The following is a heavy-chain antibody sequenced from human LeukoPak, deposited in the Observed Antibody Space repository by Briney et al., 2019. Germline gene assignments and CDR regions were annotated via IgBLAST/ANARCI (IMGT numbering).Heavy chain of an antibody. CDR2: ISSSSSTI. D-gene: IGHD3-10*01. J-gene: IGHJ4*02. CDR1: GFTFSSYS. Sequence: GGSLRLSCAASGFTFSSYSMNWVRQAPGKGLEWVSYISSSSSTIYYADSVKGRFTISRDNAKNSLYLQMNSLRAEDTAVYYCARSFGELLMSLFDFDYWGQGTLVTVSS. CDR3: ARSFGELLMSLFDFDY. V-gene: IGHV3-48*01.